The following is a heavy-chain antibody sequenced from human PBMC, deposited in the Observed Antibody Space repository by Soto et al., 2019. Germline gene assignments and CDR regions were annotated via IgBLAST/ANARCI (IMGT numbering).Heavy chain of an antibody. CDR3: AREGRRIVGATRSRFDP. D-gene: IGHD1-26*01. CDR1: GGSVSSGSYY. V-gene: IGHV4-61*01. J-gene: IGHJ5*02. CDR2: IYYSGST. Sequence: SETLSLTCTVSGGSVSSGSYYWSWIRQPPGKGLEWIGYIYYSGSTNYNPSLKSRVTISVDTSKNQFSLKLSSVTAADTAVYYCAREGRRIVGATRSRFDPWGQGTLVTVSS.